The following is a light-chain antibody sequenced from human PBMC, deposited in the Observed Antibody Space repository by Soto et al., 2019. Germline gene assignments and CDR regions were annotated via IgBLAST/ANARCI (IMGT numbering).Light chain of an antibody. J-gene: IGKJ5*01. CDR2: DAS. Sequence: EIVLTQSPATLSLSPGERATLSCRASQSVNIYLAWYQQKPGQAPRLLIYDASNRATGIPPRFSGSGSETDFTLTISSLEPEDFAVYYCQQRRSWPITFGQGTRLEIK. CDR1: QSVNIY. V-gene: IGKV3-11*01. CDR3: QQRRSWPIT.